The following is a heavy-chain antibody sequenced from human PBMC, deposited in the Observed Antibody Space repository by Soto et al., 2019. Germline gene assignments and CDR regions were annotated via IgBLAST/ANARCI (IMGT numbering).Heavy chain of an antibody. V-gene: IGHV4-34*01. CDR3: ATANWSHHYFDP. J-gene: IGHJ5*02. CDR1: GGSFSGYY. CDR2: INHSGSP. Sequence: QVRLQQWGTGLLKSSETLSLTCAVYGGSFSGYYWSWLRQPPGKGLEWIGEINHSGSPNYNPSLKSRVNISVNTSKNQFPLKMTSVTAPDKAVYYCATANWSHHYFDPWGQGTLVTVSS. D-gene: IGHD1-1*01.